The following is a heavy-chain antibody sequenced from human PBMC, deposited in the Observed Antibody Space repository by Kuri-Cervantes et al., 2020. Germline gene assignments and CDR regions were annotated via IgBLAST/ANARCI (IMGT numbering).Heavy chain of an antibody. J-gene: IGHJ4*02. CDR3: ARMEIGMFDY. CDR1: GFTFSSYG. Sequence: GESLKISCAASGFTFSSYGMHWVRQAPGKGLEWVAVIWYDGSNKYYADSVKGRFTISRDNSKNTLYLQMNSLRAEDTAVYYCARMEIGMFDYWGQETLVTVSS. D-gene: IGHD2-21*01. V-gene: IGHV3-33*01. CDR2: IWYDGSNK.